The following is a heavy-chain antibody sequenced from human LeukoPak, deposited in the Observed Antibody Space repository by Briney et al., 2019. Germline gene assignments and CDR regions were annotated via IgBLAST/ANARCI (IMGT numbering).Heavy chain of an antibody. CDR3: AKEHSSGLPDY. Sequence: PGGSLRLSCAASGFTFSSYGMHWVRQAPGKGLEWVAIISYDGSTNYYADSVKGRFTISRDNSKNTLYLQMNSLRAEDTAVYYCAKEHSSGLPDYWGQGTLVTVSS. V-gene: IGHV3-30*18. CDR1: GFTFSSYG. J-gene: IGHJ4*02. D-gene: IGHD6-19*01. CDR2: ISYDGSTN.